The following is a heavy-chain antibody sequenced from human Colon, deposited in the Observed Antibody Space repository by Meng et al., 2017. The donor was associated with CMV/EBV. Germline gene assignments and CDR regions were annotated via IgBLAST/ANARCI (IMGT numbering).Heavy chain of an antibody. CDR3: ARAQYTYGYWIFDY. D-gene: IGHD5-18*01. CDR2: IYPSGFP. Sequence: QVQLQEPRPVLVKPSETLSLSCTVSGGSISSYYWSWIRQPAGKGLEWIGRIYPSGFPKYKPSLESRVTMSADTSKNQISLKLTSVTAADTAVYYCARAQYTYGYWIFDYWGQGTLVTVSS. J-gene: IGHJ4*02. CDR1: GGSISSYY. V-gene: IGHV4-4*07.